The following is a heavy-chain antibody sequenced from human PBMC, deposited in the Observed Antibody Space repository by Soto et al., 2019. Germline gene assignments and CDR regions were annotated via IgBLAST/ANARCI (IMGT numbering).Heavy chain of an antibody. D-gene: IGHD6-6*01. CDR1: GFTLSSCV. V-gene: IGHV3-23*01. J-gene: IGHJ4*02. CDR3: AKGQEQLVHGVFDY. Sequence: PGGSLRLSCAASGFTLSSCVMTWVRQAPGKGLEWVSGIDTGGGGTYYADSVKGRFTISRDNSKNTLYLQMNSLRAEDTAVYYCAKGQEQLVHGVFDYWGQGTLVTVSS. CDR2: IDTGGGGT.